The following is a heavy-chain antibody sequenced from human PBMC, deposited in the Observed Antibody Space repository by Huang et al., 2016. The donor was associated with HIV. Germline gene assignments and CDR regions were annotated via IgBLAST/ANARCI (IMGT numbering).Heavy chain of an antibody. J-gene: IGHJ2*01. CDR1: GGSISSSSYS. D-gene: IGHD3-3*01. Sequence: QLQLQESGPGLVKPSETLSLTCTVSGGSISSSSYSWGWIRQPPGKGLEWLGSIDYRGSASSSPSLKSRVTISVATSKNQFSLKLSSVTAADTAVYYCARHMLRRYEFWSGYRALGSGEYFDLWGRGTLVTVSS. CDR3: ARHMLRRYEFWSGYRALGSGEYFDL. CDR2: IDYRGSA. V-gene: IGHV4-39*01.